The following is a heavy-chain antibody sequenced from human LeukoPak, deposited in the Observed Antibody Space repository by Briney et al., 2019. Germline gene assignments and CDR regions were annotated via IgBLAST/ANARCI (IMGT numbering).Heavy chain of an antibody. V-gene: IGHV1-18*01. CDR1: GYTFTSHG. D-gene: IGHD6-6*01. CDR2: ISAYNGNT. CDR3: ARDDGIAARQFDY. Sequence: ASVKVSCKASGYTFTSHGISGVRQAPGQGLEWMGWISAYNGNTNYAQKLQGRVTMTKDTSTSTGYMELRSLRSDDTALYYWARDDGIAARQFDYWGQGTLVTVSS. J-gene: IGHJ4*02.